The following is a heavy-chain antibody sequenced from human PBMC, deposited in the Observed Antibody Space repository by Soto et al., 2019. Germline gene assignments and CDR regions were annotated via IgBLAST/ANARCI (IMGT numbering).Heavy chain of an antibody. Sequence: GGSLRLSCAASGLTFSSYAMSWVRQAPGKGLEWVSAISGSGGSTYYADSVKGRFTISRDNSKNTLYLQMNSLRAEDTAVYYCAKVAARPFELYYGMDVWGQGTTVTAP. J-gene: IGHJ6*02. D-gene: IGHD6-6*01. CDR2: ISGSGGST. CDR1: GLTFSSYA. CDR3: AKVAARPFELYYGMDV. V-gene: IGHV3-23*01.